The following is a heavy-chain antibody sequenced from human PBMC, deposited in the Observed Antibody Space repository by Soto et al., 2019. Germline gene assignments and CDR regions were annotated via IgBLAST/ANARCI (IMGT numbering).Heavy chain of an antibody. D-gene: IGHD1-20*01. CDR3: ARGISITGTFLYYYYGMDV. Sequence: PSETLSLTCAVYGGSFSVYYWSWIRQHPGKGLEWIGEINHSGSTSYNPSLKSRVTISVDTSKNQFSLKLSSVTAADTAVYYCARGISITGTFLYYYYGMDVWGQGTTVTVSS. CDR1: GGSFSVYY. V-gene: IGHV4-34*01. J-gene: IGHJ6*02. CDR2: INHSGST.